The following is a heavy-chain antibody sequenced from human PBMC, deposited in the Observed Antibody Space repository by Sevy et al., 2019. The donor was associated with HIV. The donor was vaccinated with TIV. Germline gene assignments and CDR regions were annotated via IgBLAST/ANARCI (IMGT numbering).Heavy chain of an antibody. CDR1: GASISSTIYY. D-gene: IGHD3-22*01. V-gene: IGHV4-39*01. CDR2: IHHSGST. Sequence: SETLSLTCSVSGASISSTIYYWAWIRQSPGKGLEWFGSIHHSGSTYYNLSLKSRLTISVDTSKNQFSLKMNSVTAADTAVYYCAKHCSHYFDNSGYGEAFDIWGQGTKVTVSS. CDR3: AKHCSHYFDNSGYGEAFDI. J-gene: IGHJ3*02.